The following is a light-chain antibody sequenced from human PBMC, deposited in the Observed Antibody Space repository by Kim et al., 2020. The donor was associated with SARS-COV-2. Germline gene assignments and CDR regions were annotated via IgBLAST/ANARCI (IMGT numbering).Light chain of an antibody. CDR1: RSVTSNY. CDR2: IAY. V-gene: IGKV3-20*01. J-gene: IGKJ5*01. CDR3: HQYGSSPST. Sequence: SPGERAIPSCRASRSVTSNYLAWYQQKPGQAPRLLIYIAYTRATGIPDRFSGSGSGTEFTLTISRLEPEDFAVYYCHQYGSSPSTFGQGTRLEIK.